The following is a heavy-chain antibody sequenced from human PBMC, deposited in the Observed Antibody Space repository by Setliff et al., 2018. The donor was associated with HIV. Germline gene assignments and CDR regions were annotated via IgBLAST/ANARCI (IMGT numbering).Heavy chain of an antibody. CDR1: GGSFSGYY. D-gene: IGHD6-19*01. CDR2: IYVYNSERT. V-gene: IGHV4-59*01. CDR3: ARAVNFDY. Sequence: SETLSLTCSVSGGSFSGYYWRWSRQPPGKGLEWIGYIYVYNSERTNYNPSLTSRVTISVDTSRNQFSLKLTSVTAADTASYYCARAVNFDYWGQGTQVTVSS. J-gene: IGHJ4*02.